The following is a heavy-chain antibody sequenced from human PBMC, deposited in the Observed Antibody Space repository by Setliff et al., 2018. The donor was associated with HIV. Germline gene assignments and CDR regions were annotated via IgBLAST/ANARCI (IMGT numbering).Heavy chain of an antibody. CDR2: FDPEDGET. CDR1: GYTLTEVS. J-gene: IGHJ4*02. V-gene: IGHV1-24*01. CDR3: ATAGAYYYGSGSYHASGY. D-gene: IGHD3-10*01. Sequence: GASVKVSCKISGYTLTEVSMHWVRQAPGKGLEWMGYFDPEDGETVYALKFQGRVTITADTSTDTSDMELSSLRSEDTAVYYCATAGAYYYGSGSYHASGYWGQGTLVTVSS.